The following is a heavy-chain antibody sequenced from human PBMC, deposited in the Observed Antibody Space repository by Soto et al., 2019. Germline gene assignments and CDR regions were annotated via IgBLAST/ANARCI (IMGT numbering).Heavy chain of an antibody. CDR3: VKDRVEAGLNYFDS. D-gene: IGHD6-25*01. CDR1: GFTFEDYA. CDR2: ILWNSDSI. Sequence: PGGSLRLSCAASGFTFEDYAMHWVRQVPGKGLEWVSGILWNSDSIGYADSVKGRFTISRDNAKNSLYLQMSGLRAEDTALYYCVKDRVEAGLNYFDSWGQGTLVTVSS. V-gene: IGHV3-9*01. J-gene: IGHJ4*02.